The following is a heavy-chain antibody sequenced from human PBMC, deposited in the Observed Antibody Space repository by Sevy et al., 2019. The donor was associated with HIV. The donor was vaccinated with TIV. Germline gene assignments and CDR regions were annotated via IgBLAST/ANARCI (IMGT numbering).Heavy chain of an antibody. Sequence: ASVKVSCKASGGTFSSYGITWVRQAPGQGLEWMGEIIPIFGSANYGQTFQGRVTMTADQSTSTAYMELSSLRSDVTAVYYCARGGGLSPHHWLDPWGQGTLVTVSS. CDR2: IIPIFGSA. J-gene: IGHJ5*02. CDR1: GGTFSSYG. V-gene: IGHV1-69*13. D-gene: IGHD3-16*01. CDR3: ARGGGLSPHHWLDP.